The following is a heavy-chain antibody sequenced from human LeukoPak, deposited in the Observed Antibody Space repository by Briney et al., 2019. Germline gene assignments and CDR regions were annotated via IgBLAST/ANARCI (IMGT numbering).Heavy chain of an antibody. D-gene: IGHD6-13*01. Sequence: SETLSLTCTVSGGSISSSSYYWGWVRQPPGKGLDWIGSTHYSGSTYYNPSLMSRVTISTDTSKNQFSLKLSSVTAADTAVYYCARQEQQLIYNWFDPWGQGTLVTVSS. CDR2: THYSGST. CDR3: ARQEQQLIYNWFDP. J-gene: IGHJ5*02. V-gene: IGHV4-39*07. CDR1: GGSISSSSYY.